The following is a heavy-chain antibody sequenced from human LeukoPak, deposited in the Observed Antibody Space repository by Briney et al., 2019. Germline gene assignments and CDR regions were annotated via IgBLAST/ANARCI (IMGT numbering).Heavy chain of an antibody. CDR2: ISGPGGSW. J-gene: IGHJ4*02. Sequence: PGGSLRLSCAASGFTFSSYAMSWVRQALGKGLEWVSAISGPGGSWDYADSVKGRFTISRDNSKNTLFLQMNSLRAEDTAIYYCAKKVGLVSAPLYYFDVWGQGTLVTVSS. V-gene: IGHV3-23*01. D-gene: IGHD5/OR15-5a*01. CDR1: GFTFSSYA. CDR3: AKKVGLVSAPLYYFDV.